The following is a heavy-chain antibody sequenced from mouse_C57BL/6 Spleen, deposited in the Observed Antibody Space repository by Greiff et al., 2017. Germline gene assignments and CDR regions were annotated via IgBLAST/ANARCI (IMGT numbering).Heavy chain of an antibody. Sequence: VQLQQSGPELVKPGASVEMSCKASGYTFTDYNMHWVKQSHGKSLEWIGYINPNNGGTSYNQKFKGKATLTVNKSSSTAYMELRSLTSEDSAVYYCARGEYYGSSFPFAYWGQGTLVTVSA. D-gene: IGHD1-1*01. CDR2: INPNNGGT. J-gene: IGHJ3*01. V-gene: IGHV1-22*01. CDR3: ARGEYYGSSFPFAY. CDR1: GYTFTDYN.